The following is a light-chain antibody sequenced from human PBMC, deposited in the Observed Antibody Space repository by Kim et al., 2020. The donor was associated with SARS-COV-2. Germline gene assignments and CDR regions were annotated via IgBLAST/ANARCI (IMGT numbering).Light chain of an antibody. J-gene: IGKJ4*01. CDR3: QQYEKFLLS. CDR1: QDIGTY. Sequence: DIQMTQSPSSLSVSVGDRVTITCRASQDIGTYVNWYQQKSGKAPELLIHDASILKTGVPSRFSGSRSGTDFTFSISNLQPEDVATYYCQQYEKFLLSFGGGTKVDIK. CDR2: DAS. V-gene: IGKV1-33*01.